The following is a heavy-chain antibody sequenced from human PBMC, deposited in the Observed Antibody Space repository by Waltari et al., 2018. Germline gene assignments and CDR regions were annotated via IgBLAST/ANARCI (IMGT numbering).Heavy chain of an antibody. D-gene: IGHD1-26*01. Sequence: EVQLLESGGGLVKPGGALRLSCPASGFTFSNAWMICVRQAPGKGLEWVGRIKSKTDGGTTDYAAPVKGRFTISRDDSKNTLYLQMNSLKTEDTAVYYCTTDPTFSRIVGATRLDYWGQGTLVTVSS. CDR1: GFTFSNAW. CDR2: IKSKTDGGTT. CDR3: TTDPTFSRIVGATRLDY. J-gene: IGHJ4*02. V-gene: IGHV3-15*01.